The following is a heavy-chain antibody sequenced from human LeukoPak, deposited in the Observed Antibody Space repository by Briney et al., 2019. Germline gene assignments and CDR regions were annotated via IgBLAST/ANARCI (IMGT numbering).Heavy chain of an antibody. J-gene: IGHJ6*02. D-gene: IGHD3-22*01. V-gene: IGHV4-4*02. CDR3: ARAAYYYDSSGYYNFYGMDV. CDR1: GGSISSNNW. CDR2: IYHDGST. Sequence: PSETLSLTCAVSGGSISSNNWWIWVRQSPEKGLEWIGEIYHDGSTNYNPSLKSRVTISMDKSKNQLSLKLNFVTAADTAVYYCARAAYYYDSSGYYNFYGMDVWGQGTTVTVSS.